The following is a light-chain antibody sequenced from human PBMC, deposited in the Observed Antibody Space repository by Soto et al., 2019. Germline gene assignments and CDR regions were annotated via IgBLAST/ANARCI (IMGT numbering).Light chain of an antibody. V-gene: IGLV1-47*01. CDR2: RDG. Sequence: QSVLTQPPSASGTPVQSLTISCSGSSSNIGSHFVYWYQHLPGTAPKLLMFRDGHRPSGGPVRFFGSKAATSASLAITGLRSEDEADYYCAVWDQSLTGWVFGGGTKLTVL. CDR3: AVWDQSLTGWV. J-gene: IGLJ3*02. CDR1: SSNIGSHF.